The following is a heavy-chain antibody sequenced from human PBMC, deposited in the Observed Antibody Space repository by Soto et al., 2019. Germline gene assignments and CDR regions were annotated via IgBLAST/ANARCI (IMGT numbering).Heavy chain of an antibody. CDR1: GFTFSTYA. D-gene: IGHD6-19*01. J-gene: IGHJ4*02. V-gene: IGHV3-23*01. Sequence: EVQLLVSGGGLVQPGGSLRLSCAASGFTFSTYAMSWVRQAPGKGLEWVSAISGSGGSTYYADSVKGRFTISRDNSKNTLYLQMNSLRAEDTAVYYCAKDWDIAVAGLLTYWGQGTLVTVSS. CDR3: AKDWDIAVAGLLTY. CDR2: ISGSGGST.